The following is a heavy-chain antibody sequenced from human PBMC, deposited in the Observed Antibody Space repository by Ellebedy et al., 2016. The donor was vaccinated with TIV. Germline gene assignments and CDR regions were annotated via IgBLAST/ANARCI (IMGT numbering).Heavy chain of an antibody. CDR2: ISYDGSNK. V-gene: IGHV3-30*03. J-gene: IGHJ4*02. Sequence: PGGSLRLSCAASGFTFSSYGMHWVRQAPGKGLEWVAVISYDGSNKYYADSVKGRFTISRDNSKNTLYLQMNSLRAEDTAVYYCARSQYNSPFDYWGQGTLVTVSS. CDR3: ARSQYNSPFDY. D-gene: IGHD1-1*01. CDR1: GFTFSSYG.